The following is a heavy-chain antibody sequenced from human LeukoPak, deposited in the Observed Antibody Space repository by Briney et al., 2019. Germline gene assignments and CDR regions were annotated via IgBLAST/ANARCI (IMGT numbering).Heavy chain of an antibody. CDR2: INPSGGST. CDR1: GYTFTSYY. D-gene: IGHD3-16*02. J-gene: IGHJ4*02. V-gene: IGHV1-46*01. Sequence: ASVKVSCKASGYTFTSYYMHWVRKAPAQGLEWMGIINPSGGSTSYAQKFQGRVTMTRDTSTSTVYMELSSLRSEDTAVYYCARVGGVWGSYRYTLDYWGQGTLVTVSS. CDR3: ARVGGVWGSYRYTLDY.